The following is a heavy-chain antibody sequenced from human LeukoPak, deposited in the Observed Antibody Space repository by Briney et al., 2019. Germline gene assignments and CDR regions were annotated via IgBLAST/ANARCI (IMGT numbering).Heavy chain of an antibody. CDR1: GYTFTSYA. D-gene: IGHD6-19*01. J-gene: IGHJ4*02. CDR3: ARERARQWLVLYY. CDR2: INAGNGNT. V-gene: IGHV1-3*01. Sequence: GASVKVSCKASGYTFTSYAMHWVRQAPGQRLEWMGWINAGNGNTKYSQKFQGRVTITRDTSASTAYMELSSLRSEDAAVYYCARERARQWLVLYYWGQGTLVTVSS.